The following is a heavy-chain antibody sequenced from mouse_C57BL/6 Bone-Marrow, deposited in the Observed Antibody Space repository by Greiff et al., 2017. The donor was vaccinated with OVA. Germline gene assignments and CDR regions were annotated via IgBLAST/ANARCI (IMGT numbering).Heavy chain of an antibody. D-gene: IGHD2-2*01. Sequence: QVHVKQSGAELARPGASVKLSCKASGYTFTSYGISWVKQRTGQGLEWIGEIYPRSGNTYYNEKFKGKATLTADKSASTAYMELRSLTSEDSAVYFCAYGYDGYFDVWGTGTTVTVSS. CDR2: IYPRSGNT. CDR3: AYGYDGYFDV. CDR1: GYTFTSYG. V-gene: IGHV1-81*01. J-gene: IGHJ1*03.